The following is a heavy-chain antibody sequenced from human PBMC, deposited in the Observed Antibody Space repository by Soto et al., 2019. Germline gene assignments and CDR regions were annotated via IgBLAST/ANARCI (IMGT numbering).Heavy chain of an antibody. J-gene: IGHJ4*02. V-gene: IGHV3-48*01. CDR3: ASRPYSSSWGVDY. Sequence: SVEGRFTISRDNARNSLYLQMNSLRAEDTAVYYCASRPYSSSWGVDYWGQGTLVTVSS. D-gene: IGHD6-13*01.